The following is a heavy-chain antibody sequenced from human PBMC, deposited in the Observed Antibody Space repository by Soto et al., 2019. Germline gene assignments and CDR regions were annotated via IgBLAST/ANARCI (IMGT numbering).Heavy chain of an antibody. J-gene: IGHJ4*02. CDR2: IDPSDSYT. CDR1: GYSFTSYW. CDR3: ARHQYYDILTGYYNG. D-gene: IGHD3-9*01. Sequence: ESLKISCKGSGYSFTSYWISWVRQMPGKGLEWMGRIDPSDSYTNYSPSFQGHVTISADKSISTAYLQWSSLKASDTAMYYCARHQYYDILTGYYNGWGQGTLVTVSS. V-gene: IGHV5-10-1*01.